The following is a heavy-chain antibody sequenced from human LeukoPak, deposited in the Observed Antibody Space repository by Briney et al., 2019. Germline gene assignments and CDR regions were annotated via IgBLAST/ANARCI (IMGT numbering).Heavy chain of an antibody. Sequence: PSETLSLTCAVYGGCFSGYYWSWIRQPPGKGLEWIGEINHSGSTNYNPSLKSRVTLSVDTSKNQFSLKLSSVTAADTAVYYCARGLAAAGKHDYWGQGTLVTVSS. CDR2: INHSGST. J-gene: IGHJ4*02. V-gene: IGHV4-34*01. CDR1: GGCFSGYY. D-gene: IGHD6-13*01. CDR3: ARGLAAAGKHDY.